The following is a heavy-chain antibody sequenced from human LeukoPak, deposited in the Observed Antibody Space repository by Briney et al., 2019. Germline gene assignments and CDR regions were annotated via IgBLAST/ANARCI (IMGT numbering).Heavy chain of an antibody. V-gene: IGHV2-70*11. CDR1: GFSLSASGMC. CDR2: IDWDDDK. J-gene: IGHJ4*02. Sequence: SGPTLVNPIQTLTLTCTFSGFSLSASGMCVSWIRQPPGKALEWLARIDWDDDKYYSTSLKTRLTISKDTSKNQVVLTMTNMDPVDTATYYCARSSPYSSGWYYFDYWGQGTLVTVSS. D-gene: IGHD6-19*01. CDR3: ARSSPYSSGWYYFDY.